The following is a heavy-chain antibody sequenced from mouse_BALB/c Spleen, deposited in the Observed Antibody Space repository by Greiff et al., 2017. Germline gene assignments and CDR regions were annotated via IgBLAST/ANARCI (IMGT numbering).Heavy chain of an antibody. V-gene: IGHV5-17*02. Sequence: EVKLMESGGGLVQPGGSRKLSCAASGFTFSSFGMHWVRQAPEKGLEWVAYISSGSSTIYYADTVKGRFTISRDNPKNTLFLQMTSLRSEDTAMYYCARARYRYDSDYWGQGTTLTVSS. D-gene: IGHD2-14*01. CDR3: ARARYRYDSDY. CDR1: GFTFSSFG. CDR2: ISSGSSTI. J-gene: IGHJ2*01.